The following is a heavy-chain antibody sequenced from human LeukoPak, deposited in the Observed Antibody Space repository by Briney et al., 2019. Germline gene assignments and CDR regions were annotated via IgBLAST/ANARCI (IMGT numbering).Heavy chain of an antibody. Sequence: ASVKVSCKASGYTFTGYYMHWVRQAPGQGLEWMGWINPNSGGTNYAQKFQGRVTMTRDTSIGTAYMELSRLRSDDTAVYYCARSYDFWSGQLPDYWGQGTLATVSS. CDR2: INPNSGGT. CDR3: ARSYDFWSGQLPDY. CDR1: GYTFTGYY. D-gene: IGHD3-3*01. V-gene: IGHV1-2*02. J-gene: IGHJ4*02.